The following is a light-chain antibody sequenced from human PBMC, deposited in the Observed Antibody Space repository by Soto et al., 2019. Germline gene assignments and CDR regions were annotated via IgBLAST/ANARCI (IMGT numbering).Light chain of an antibody. J-gene: IGKJ4*01. CDR1: ESISDW. Sequence: DIQMTQSPSTLSASVGDRVTITCRASESISDWLAWYQQKPGKAPKLLIHKAPTLQDGVPSRFSGSGSGTELTLTISSLQPDDFATYYCHQYNTYLLTFGGGTTVELK. CDR2: KAP. CDR3: HQYNTYLLT. V-gene: IGKV1-5*03.